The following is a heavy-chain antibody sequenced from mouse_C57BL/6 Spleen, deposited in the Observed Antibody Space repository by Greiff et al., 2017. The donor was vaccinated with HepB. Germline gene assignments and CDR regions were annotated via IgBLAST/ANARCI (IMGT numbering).Heavy chain of an antibody. Sequence: EVQLQESGPGLVKPSQSLSLTCSVSGYSITSGYYWNWIRQFPGNKLEWMGYISYDGSNNYNPSLKNRIPITRDTSKNQFFLKLNSVTTEDTATYYCARDSSGYFDYWGQGTTLTVSS. J-gene: IGHJ2*01. CDR1: GYSITSGYY. CDR2: ISYDGSN. CDR3: ARDSSGYFDY. V-gene: IGHV3-6*01. D-gene: IGHD3-2*02.